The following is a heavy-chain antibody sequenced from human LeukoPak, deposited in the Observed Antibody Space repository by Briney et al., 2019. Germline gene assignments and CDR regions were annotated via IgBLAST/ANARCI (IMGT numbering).Heavy chain of an antibody. CDR2: VYSSGGA. CDR1: GDSMYYYVTHY. Sequence: PSETLSLTCTVSGDSMYYYVTHYWSWIRQPAGKGLEWIGRVYSSGGANYNPSHKSRVTISVDASKNQFFLQLSSVTAADTAVYYCATWTVAARADDNWGQGTLVTVSS. D-gene: IGHD6-6*01. V-gene: IGHV4-61*02. CDR3: ATWTVAARADDN. J-gene: IGHJ4*02.